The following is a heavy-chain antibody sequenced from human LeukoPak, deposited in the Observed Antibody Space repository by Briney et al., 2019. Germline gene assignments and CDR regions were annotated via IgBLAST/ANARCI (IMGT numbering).Heavy chain of an antibody. Sequence: ASVKVSFKASGYTFIDYFIHWVRQAPGQGLEWMGRINPNSGGTDYAQNFQGRVTMTRDTSISTAYMELSRLRSDDTAVYYCARDLPSTSNWELDYWGQGILVTVSS. V-gene: IGHV1-2*06. CDR1: GYTFIDYF. J-gene: IGHJ4*02. CDR2: INPNSGGT. D-gene: IGHD7-27*01. CDR3: ARDLPSTSNWELDY.